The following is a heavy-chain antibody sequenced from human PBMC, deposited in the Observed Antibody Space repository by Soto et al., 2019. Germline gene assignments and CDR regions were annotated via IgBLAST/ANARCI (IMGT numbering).Heavy chain of an antibody. CDR3: ARTTVTNYFDY. J-gene: IGHJ4*02. CDR2: IFSNDEK. Sequence: QVTLKESGPVLVNPTETLTLTCTVSGSSLSNARMGVSWIRQPPGKALEWLAHIFSNDEKSYSTSLKSRLTISKDTSKSQVVLTMTNMDPVDTATYYCARTTVTNYFDYWGQGTLVTVSS. D-gene: IGHD4-17*01. CDR1: GSSLSNARMG. V-gene: IGHV2-26*01.